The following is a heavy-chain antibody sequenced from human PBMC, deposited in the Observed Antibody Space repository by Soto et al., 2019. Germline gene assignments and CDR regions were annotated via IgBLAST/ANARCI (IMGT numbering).Heavy chain of an antibody. Sequence: GASVKVSCKASGYSFIDYYMHWVRQAPGQGFEWMGRINPKSGGTNYAQKFEGRVTMTWDTSLNTAYMELSSLISEDTAVYYCARPPGYIRDRYYFDLLGQGTLVIVSS. V-gene: IGHV1-2*02. CDR1: GYSFIDYY. CDR3: ARPPGYIRDRYYFDL. CDR2: INPKSGGT. D-gene: IGHD3-16*02. J-gene: IGHJ4*02.